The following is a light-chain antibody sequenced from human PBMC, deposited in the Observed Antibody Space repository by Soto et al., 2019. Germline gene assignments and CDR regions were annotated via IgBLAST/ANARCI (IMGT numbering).Light chain of an antibody. CDR3: QQRSNWPPT. J-gene: IGKJ1*01. CDR2: DAS. CDR1: QSVSRY. Sequence: EIVLTQSPATLSLSPGERSTLSCMASQSVSRYLAWYQHKPGQAPRLLIYDASNRATGIPARFSGSGSGTDFTLTISSLEPEDFAVYYCQQRSNWPPTFGQGTKVDIK. V-gene: IGKV3-11*01.